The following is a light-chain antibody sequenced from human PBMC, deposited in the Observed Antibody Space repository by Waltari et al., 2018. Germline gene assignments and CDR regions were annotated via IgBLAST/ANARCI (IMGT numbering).Light chain of an antibody. V-gene: IGLV1-40*01. Sequence: QSVLAQPPSVSGAPGQRVTISCTGGSSNIGAGYDVHWYQQLPGTAPKLLLYDNNKRPAGVPYRFSGSKSGTSASLAITGLQVEDEADYYCQSSDSSLSGVLFGGGTKVTVL. J-gene: IGLJ2*01. CDR3: QSSDSSLSGVL. CDR1: SSNIGAGYD. CDR2: DNN.